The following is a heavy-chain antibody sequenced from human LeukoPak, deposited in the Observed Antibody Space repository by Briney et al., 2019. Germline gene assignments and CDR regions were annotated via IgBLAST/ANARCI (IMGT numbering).Heavy chain of an antibody. J-gene: IGHJ4*02. Sequence: PGRSLRLSCAASGFTFSSYGMHWVRQAPGKGLEWVAVISYDGSNKYYADSVKGRFTISRDNSKNTLYLQMNSLRAEDTAVYYCAKGGDYSNCWGQGTLVTVSS. CDR3: AKGGDYSNC. CDR1: GFTFSSYG. D-gene: IGHD4-11*01. CDR2: ISYDGSNK. V-gene: IGHV3-30*18.